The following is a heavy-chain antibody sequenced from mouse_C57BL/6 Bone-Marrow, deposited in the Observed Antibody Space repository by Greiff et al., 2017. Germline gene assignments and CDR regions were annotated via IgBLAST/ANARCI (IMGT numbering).Heavy chain of an antibody. J-gene: IGHJ3*01. Sequence: VHLVESGPELVKPGASVKISCKASGYSFTSYYIHWVKQRPGQGLEWIGWIYPGSGNTKYNEKFKGKATLTADTSSSTAYMQLSSLTSEDSAVYYCAASWTTWFAYWGQGTLVTVSA. V-gene: IGHV1-66*01. CDR3: AASWTTWFAY. CDR1: GYSFTSYY. CDR2: IYPGSGNT.